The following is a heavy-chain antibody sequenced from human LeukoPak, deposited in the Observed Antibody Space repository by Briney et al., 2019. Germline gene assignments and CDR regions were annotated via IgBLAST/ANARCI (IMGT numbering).Heavy chain of an antibody. Sequence: PGGSLRLSCAASGFTFSDYYMSWIRQAPGKGLEWVSYISSSGSTIYYADSVKGRFTISRDNAKNSLYLQMNSLRAEDAAVYYCARTLSYYDSSGPTGYWGQGTLVTVSS. D-gene: IGHD3-22*01. J-gene: IGHJ4*02. CDR1: GFTFSDYY. CDR3: ARTLSYYDSSGPTGY. CDR2: ISSSGSTI. V-gene: IGHV3-11*01.